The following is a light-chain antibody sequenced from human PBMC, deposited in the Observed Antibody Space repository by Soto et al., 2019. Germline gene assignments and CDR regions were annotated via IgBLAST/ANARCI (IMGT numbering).Light chain of an antibody. V-gene: IGKV1-33*01. CDR1: QDIDNY. J-gene: IGKJ5*01. Sequence: IELTKSPPSLSWSVGESVTVTCRASQDIDNYLNWYQHRPGEAPKLLIYAASYLETGVPARFSGSGSGTDFSFTITSLQPEDSATYYCQQYDTRPTMTFGQGTRLEVK. CDR3: QQYDTRPTMT. CDR2: AAS.